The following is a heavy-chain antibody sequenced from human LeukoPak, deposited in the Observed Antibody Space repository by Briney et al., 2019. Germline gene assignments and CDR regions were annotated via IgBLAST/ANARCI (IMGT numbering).Heavy chain of an antibody. J-gene: IGHJ4*02. CDR3: ARQHGSGSYYSRAIDY. V-gene: IGHV5-51*01. Sequence: GESLKISCDASGYXFTTYWIGWVRQMPGKGLEWMGTIDPGDSDTRYSPSFQGQVTISADKSISTAYLQWSSLKASDTAMYYCARQHGSGSYYSRAIDYWGQGTLVTVSS. CDR1: GYXFTTYW. CDR2: IDPGDSDT. D-gene: IGHD3-10*01.